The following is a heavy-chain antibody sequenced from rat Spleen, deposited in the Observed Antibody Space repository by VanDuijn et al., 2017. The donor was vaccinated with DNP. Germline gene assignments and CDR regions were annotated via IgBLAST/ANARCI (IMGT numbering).Heavy chain of an antibody. Sequence: EVQLVESGGGLVQPGRSLKLSCAASEFTFSNSDVAWVRQAPTKGLEWVASISASGGSTSYRDSVKGRFTISRDNAKSILYLQMDSLRSEDTATFYCTTDFERGYWGQGVMVTVSS. J-gene: IGHJ2*01. CDR2: ISASGGST. V-gene: IGHV5-27*01. CDR1: EFTFSNSD. D-gene: IGHD1-11*01. CDR3: TTDFERGY.